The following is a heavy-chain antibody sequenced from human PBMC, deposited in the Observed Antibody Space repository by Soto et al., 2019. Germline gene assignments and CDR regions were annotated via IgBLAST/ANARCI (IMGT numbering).Heavy chain of an antibody. V-gene: IGHV4-38-2*01. CDR3: ARVLGGSFYYFDS. Sequence: SETLSLTCAVSGYSISSGYYWGWIRQPPGKGLEWIASIHYLGSTYQNPSLKRRVNISVDTSKNQFSLKFSSVTAADTAVYYCARVLGGSFYYFDSWGHGALVTVSS. J-gene: IGHJ4*01. D-gene: IGHD1-26*01. CDR2: IHYLGST. CDR1: GYSISSGYY.